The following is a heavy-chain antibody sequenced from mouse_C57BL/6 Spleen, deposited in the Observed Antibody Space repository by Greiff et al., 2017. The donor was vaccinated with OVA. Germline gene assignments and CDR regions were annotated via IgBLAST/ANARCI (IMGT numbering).Heavy chain of an antibody. CDR1: GFTFSSYG. D-gene: IGHD1-1*01. CDR3: ARHGSSSYFDY. J-gene: IGHJ2*01. Sequence: VQLKESGGDLVKPGGSLKLSCAASGFTFSSYGMSWVRQTPDKRLEWVATISSGGSYTYYPDSVKGRFTISRDNAKNTLYLQMSSLKSEDTAMYYCARHGSSSYFDYWGQGTTLTVSS. CDR2: ISSGGSYT. V-gene: IGHV5-6*01.